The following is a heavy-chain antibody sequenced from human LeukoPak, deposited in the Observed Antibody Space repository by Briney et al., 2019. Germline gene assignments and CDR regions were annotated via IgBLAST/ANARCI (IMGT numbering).Heavy chain of an antibody. D-gene: IGHD6-6*01. Sequence: ASVKVSCKASGYTFTGYYIHWVRQAPGQGLEWMGWINPNSGGTNYAQKLQGRVTMTTDTSTSTAYMELRSLRSDDTAVYYCARAIKWQLVPFDPWGQGTLVTVSS. V-gene: IGHV1-2*02. CDR2: INPNSGGT. CDR3: ARAIKWQLVPFDP. J-gene: IGHJ5*02. CDR1: GYTFTGYY.